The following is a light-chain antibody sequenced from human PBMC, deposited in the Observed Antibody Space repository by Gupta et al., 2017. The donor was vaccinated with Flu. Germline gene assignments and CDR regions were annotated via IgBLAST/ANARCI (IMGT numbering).Light chain of an antibody. CDR3: CSYAATSVVI. J-gene: IGLJ2*01. Sequence: ISCTGTNSDVGLYNLVSWYQQHPDKAPNLVISDVSKRPSGVPDRFSGSKSGKTASLTISGRQAEDEADYYCCSYAATSVVIFGGGTKLTVL. V-gene: IGLV2-11*03. CDR2: DVS. CDR1: NSDVGLYNL.